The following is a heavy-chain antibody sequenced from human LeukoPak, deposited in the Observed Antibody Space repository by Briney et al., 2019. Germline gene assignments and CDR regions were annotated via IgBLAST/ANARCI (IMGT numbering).Heavy chain of an antibody. D-gene: IGHD2-21*02. V-gene: IGHV3-23*01. J-gene: IGHJ4*02. CDR2: ISGSGGSI. CDR3: AKEGHCGGDCYREFDY. CDR1: GFTFSSYA. Sequence: GGSLRLSCAASGFTFSSYAMSWVRQAPGKGLEWVSGISGSGGSIYYADSVKGRFTISRDNSKNTLYLQMNSLRAEDTAVYYCAKEGHCGGDCYREFDYWGQGTLVTVSS.